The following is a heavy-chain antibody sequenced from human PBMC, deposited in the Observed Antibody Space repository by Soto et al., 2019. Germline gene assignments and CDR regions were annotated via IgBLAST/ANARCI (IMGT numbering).Heavy chain of an antibody. CDR1: GGSFSSYA. CDR2: IIPIFGTA. D-gene: IGHD1-26*01. Sequence: PVKLSCKASGGSFSSYAISWLRQAPRQGLEWMGGIIPIFGTANYAQKFQGRVTITADESTSTAYMELSSLRSEDTAVYYCARDFSFLVGATPNTCPHDAFDIWGQGTMVTVSS. V-gene: IGHV1-69*13. J-gene: IGHJ3*02. CDR3: ARDFSFLVGATPNTCPHDAFDI.